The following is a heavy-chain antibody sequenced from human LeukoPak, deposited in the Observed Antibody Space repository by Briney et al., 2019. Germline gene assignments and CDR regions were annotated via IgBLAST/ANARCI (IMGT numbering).Heavy chain of an antibody. V-gene: IGHV3-23*01. CDR3: ARERAKRSSTVTTSGWFDP. CDR1: GFTFSSYG. J-gene: IGHJ5*02. Sequence: GGTLRLSCAASGFTFSSYGMSWVRQAPEKGLEWVSAISGSGGFTYYADSEKGRFTISRDNSKNTLYLQMDSLRAEDTAVYYCARERAKRSSTVTTSGWFDPWGQGTLVTVSS. CDR2: ISGSGGFT. D-gene: IGHD4-17*01.